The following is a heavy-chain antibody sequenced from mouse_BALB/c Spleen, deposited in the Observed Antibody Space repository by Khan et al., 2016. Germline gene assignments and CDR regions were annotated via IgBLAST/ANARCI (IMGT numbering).Heavy chain of an antibody. V-gene: IGHV9-4*02. CDR1: GYTFTTAG. J-gene: IGHJ4*01. CDR2: INTHSGVP. Sequence: QIQLVQSGPELKKPGETVRISCKASGYTFTTAGMQWVQKMPGKGLKWIGWINTHSGVPTYADDFKGRFAFSLETSASTAYLQINNLKNEDTATYFCAREPYAMDYWGQGTSVTVSS. CDR3: AREPYAMDY.